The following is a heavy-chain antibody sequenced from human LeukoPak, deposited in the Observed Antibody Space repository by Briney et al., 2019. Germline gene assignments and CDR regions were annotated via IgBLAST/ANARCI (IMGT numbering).Heavy chain of an antibody. J-gene: IGHJ6*02. CDR1: GYTFTSYG. Sequence: ASVKVSCKASGYTFTSYGISWVRQAPGQGLEWMGWISAYNGNTNYAQKLQGRVTMTTDTSTSTAYMELRNLRSDDTAVYYCARDHHKALGYYYYYGMDVWGQGTTVTVSS. V-gene: IGHV1-18*01. CDR2: ISAYNGNT. CDR3: ARDHHKALGYYYYYGMDV.